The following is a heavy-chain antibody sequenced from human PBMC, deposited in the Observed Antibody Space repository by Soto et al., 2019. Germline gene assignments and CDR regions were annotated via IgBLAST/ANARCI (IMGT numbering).Heavy chain of an antibody. CDR2: IYPGDSNT. CDR3: ARRAVGGSGSYRAFDI. Sequence: EVQLVQSGAEVKKPGESLKISCKGSGYSFTSYWIGWVRQMPGKGLEWMGIIYPGDSNTRYSPSFQGQVTISADKSISTAYLQWSSLKSSDIGMYYCARRAVGGSGSYRAFDIWGQGTMVTVSS. D-gene: IGHD1-26*01. J-gene: IGHJ3*02. CDR1: GYSFTSYW. V-gene: IGHV5-51*03.